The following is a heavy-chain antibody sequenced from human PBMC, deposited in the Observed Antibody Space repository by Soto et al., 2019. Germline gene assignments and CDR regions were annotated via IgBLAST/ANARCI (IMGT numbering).Heavy chain of an antibody. CDR1: GGSVSSGSYY. CDR3: ARQAGYTDY. V-gene: IGHV4-61*01. J-gene: IGHJ4*02. D-gene: IGHD6-13*01. CDR2: IYYSGST. Sequence: SETLSLTCTVSGGSVSSGSYYWSWIRQPPGKGLEWIGYIYYSGSTNYNPSLKSRVTISVDTSKNQFSLKLSSVTAADTAVYYCARQAGYTDYWGRGTLVTVSS.